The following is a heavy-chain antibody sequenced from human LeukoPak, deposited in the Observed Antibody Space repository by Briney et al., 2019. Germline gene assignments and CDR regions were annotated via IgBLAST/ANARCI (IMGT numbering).Heavy chain of an antibody. Sequence: GGSLRLSCAASGFTFSSYSMNWVRQAPGKGLEWVSSISNSSSYIYYADSVKGRFTISRDNAKNSLYLQVNSLRAEDTAVYYCARDPGPAAIYWGQGTLVTVSS. D-gene: IGHD2-2*01. CDR2: ISNSSSYI. CDR1: GFTFSSYS. V-gene: IGHV3-21*01. CDR3: ARDPGPAAIY. J-gene: IGHJ4*02.